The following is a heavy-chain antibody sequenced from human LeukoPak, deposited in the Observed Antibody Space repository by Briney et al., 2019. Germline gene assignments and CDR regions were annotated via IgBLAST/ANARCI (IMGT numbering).Heavy chain of an antibody. Sequence: SETLSLTCAVYGGSFSGYYWSWIRQPPGKGLEWIGEINHSGSTNYNPSLKSRVTISVDTSKNQFSLKLSSVTAADTAVYYCARDSGTLAVAGTFDYWGQGTLVTVSS. CDR1: GGSFSGYY. CDR2: INHSGST. CDR3: ARDSGTLAVAGTFDY. J-gene: IGHJ4*02. V-gene: IGHV4-34*01. D-gene: IGHD6-19*01.